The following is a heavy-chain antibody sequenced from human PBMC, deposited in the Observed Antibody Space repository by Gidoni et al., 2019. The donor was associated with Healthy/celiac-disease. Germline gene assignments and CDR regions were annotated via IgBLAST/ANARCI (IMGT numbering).Heavy chain of an antibody. V-gene: IGHV1-69*09. D-gene: IGHD6-19*01. CDR3: AGAGGGWNEYFQH. J-gene: IGHJ1*01. Sequence: QVQLVQSGAEVKKPGSSVKVSCKASGGTFSSYAISWVRQAPGQGLEWMGRIIPILGIANSAQKFQGRVTITADKSTSTAYMGLGSLRSEDTAVYYCAGAGGGWNEYFQHWGQGTLVTVSS. CDR1: GGTFSSYA. CDR2: IIPILGIA.